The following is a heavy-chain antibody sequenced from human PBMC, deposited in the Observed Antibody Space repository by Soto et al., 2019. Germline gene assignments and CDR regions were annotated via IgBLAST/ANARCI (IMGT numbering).Heavy chain of an antibody. V-gene: IGHV4-59*01. Sequence: QVQLQESGPGLVKPSETLSLTCTVSGGSISSYYWSWIRQPPGKGLEWIGYIYYSGSTNYNPSLKSRVTISVDTSKNQFSLKLSSVTAADTAVYYCERVPDLYGDPRGYFDYWGQGTLVTVSS. CDR1: GGSISSYY. J-gene: IGHJ4*02. CDR2: IYYSGST. D-gene: IGHD4-17*01. CDR3: ERVPDLYGDPRGYFDY.